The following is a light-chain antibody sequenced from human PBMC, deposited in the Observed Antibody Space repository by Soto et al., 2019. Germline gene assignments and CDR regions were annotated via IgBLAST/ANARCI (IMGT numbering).Light chain of an antibody. Sequence: QSVLTQPASVSGAPGQSITISCTGTKTDIGNYNLVSWYQRHPDKAPKLIIYEDTKRPSGISNRFSASKSGTTASLTISGLQAADEADYHCSSFAGSGTLVVFGGGTKLTV. CDR3: SSFAGSGTLVV. J-gene: IGLJ2*01. CDR2: EDT. CDR1: KTDIGNYNL. V-gene: IGLV2-23*01.